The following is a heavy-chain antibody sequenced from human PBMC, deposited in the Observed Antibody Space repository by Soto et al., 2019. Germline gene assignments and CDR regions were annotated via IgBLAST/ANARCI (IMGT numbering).Heavy chain of an antibody. CDR3: TPILLVVAEKSVVSYY. D-gene: IGHD2-15*01. CDR1: GFTFSRSA. Sequence: GGSQRLSCAASGFTFSRSAMHWVRQASGKGLEWVGRIRSKANSYATAYAASVKGRFTISRDDSKNTAYLQMNSLKTEDTAVYYCTPILLVVAEKSVVSYYRGQGTLVTVSS. V-gene: IGHV3-73*01. J-gene: IGHJ4*02. CDR2: IRSKANSYAT.